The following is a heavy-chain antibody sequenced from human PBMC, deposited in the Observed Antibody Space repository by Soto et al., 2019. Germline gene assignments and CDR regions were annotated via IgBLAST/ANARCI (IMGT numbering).Heavy chain of an antibody. J-gene: IGHJ4*02. CDR3: TRGPRSTSTGTGAF. CDR1: GFTFSIYW. Sequence: PGGSLRRSCAASGFTFSIYWMHWVRQVPGKGPEWVSRINDDGISTNYADSVKGRFTISRDNAKNTLYLQMNALRVEDTAVYYCTRGPRSTSTGTGAFWGQGTLVTVSS. V-gene: IGHV3-74*01. CDR2: INDDGIST. D-gene: IGHD1-1*01.